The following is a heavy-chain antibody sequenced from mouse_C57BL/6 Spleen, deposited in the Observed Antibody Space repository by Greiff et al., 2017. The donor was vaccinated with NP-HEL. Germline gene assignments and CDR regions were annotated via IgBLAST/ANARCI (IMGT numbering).Heavy chain of an antibody. V-gene: IGHV5-6*01. J-gene: IGHJ2*01. D-gene: IGHD5-1*01. Sequence: EVKVVESGGDLVKPGGSLKLSCAASGFTFSSYGMSWVRQTPDKRLEWVATISSGGSYTYYPDSVKGRFTISRDNAKNTLYLQMSSLKSEDTAMYYCARHKEYTFDYWGQGTTLTVSS. CDR2: ISSGGSYT. CDR3: ARHKEYTFDY. CDR1: GFTFSSYG.